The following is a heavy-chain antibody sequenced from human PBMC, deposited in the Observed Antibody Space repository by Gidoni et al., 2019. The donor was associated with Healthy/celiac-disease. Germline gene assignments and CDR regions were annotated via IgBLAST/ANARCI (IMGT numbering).Heavy chain of an antibody. CDR3: ARDNRAWDSSPFEY. D-gene: IGHD6-13*01. CDR2: IWYDGSNK. Sequence: GFTFSSYGMHWVRQAPGKGLEWVAVIWYDGSNKYYADSVKGRFTISRDNSKNTLYLQMNSLRAEDTAVYYCARDNRAWDSSPFEYWGQGTLVTVSS. V-gene: IGHV3-33*01. J-gene: IGHJ4*02. CDR1: GFTFSSYG.